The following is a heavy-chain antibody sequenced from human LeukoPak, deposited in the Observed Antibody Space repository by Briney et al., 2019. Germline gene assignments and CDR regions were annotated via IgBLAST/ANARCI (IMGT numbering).Heavy chain of an antibody. CDR2: ISSSGSTI. CDR3: ARPADHYYYGMDV. CDR1: GFTFSSYE. Sequence: GGSLRLSCAASGFTFSSYEMNWVRQAPGKGLEWVSYISSSGSTIYYADSVKGRFTISRDSAKNSLSLQMNSLRAEDRAVYYCARPADHYYYGMDVWGQGTTVTVSS. J-gene: IGHJ6*02. V-gene: IGHV3-48*03.